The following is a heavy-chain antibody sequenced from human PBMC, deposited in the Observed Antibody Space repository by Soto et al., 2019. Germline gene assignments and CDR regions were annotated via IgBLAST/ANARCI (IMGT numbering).Heavy chain of an antibody. CDR2: FSYSGSL. CDR1: GGSSRAYH. V-gene: IGHV4-34*01. J-gene: IGHJ2*01. CDR3: AGGPRYWSFAL. Sequence: TCSVYGGSSRAYHWSWIRQSPGEGLEWIGEFSYSGSLNYNPSLKRRVAVSLDTSTDHFSLTMTSVTAADTGVYFCAGGPRYWSFALWGRGTLVTVSS. D-gene: IGHD1-20*01.